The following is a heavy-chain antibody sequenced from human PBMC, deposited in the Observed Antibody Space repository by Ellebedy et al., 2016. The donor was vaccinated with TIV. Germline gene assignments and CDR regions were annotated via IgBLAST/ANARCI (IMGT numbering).Heavy chain of an antibody. CDR2: ISTHNGNT. CDR3: ARPLDSGYDSAYFDY. CDR1: GYTFTSHG. Sequence: ASVKVSCXPSGYTFTSHGITWVRQAPGQGLEWMGWISTHNGNTNYAQNFQGRVTMTTDTSTSTVYMELRGLRDDDTAVYYCARPLDSGYDSAYFDYWGQGTLVTVSS. V-gene: IGHV1-18*01. J-gene: IGHJ4*02. D-gene: IGHD5-12*01.